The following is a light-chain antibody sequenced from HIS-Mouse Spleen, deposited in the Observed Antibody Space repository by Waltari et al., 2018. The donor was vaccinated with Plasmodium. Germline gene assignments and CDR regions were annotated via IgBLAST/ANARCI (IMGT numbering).Light chain of an antibody. CDR2: EAS. Sequence: SALPHPASACVTPGQSILISSLGTSSDAGSYNLLSWYQQHPSQASKLMIYEASKRPSGVSNRFSGSKSGNTASLTISGVQAEDEADYYCCSYAGSSTYVFGTGTKVTVL. J-gene: IGLJ1*01. CDR3: CSYAGSSTYV. CDR1: SSDAGSYNL. V-gene: IGLV2-23*01.